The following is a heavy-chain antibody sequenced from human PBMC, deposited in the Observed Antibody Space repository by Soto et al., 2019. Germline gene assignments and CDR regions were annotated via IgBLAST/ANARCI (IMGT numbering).Heavy chain of an antibody. CDR1: GGTFSSYA. D-gene: IGHD3-22*01. CDR3: ARGGGDYDSSGYYPFGY. V-gene: IGHV1-69*01. J-gene: IGHJ4*02. Sequence: QVQLVQSGAEVKKPGSSVKVSCKASGGTFSSYAISWVRQAPGQGLEWMGGIIPIFGTANYAQKFQGRVTITADESTSTAYMELSGLRSEETAVYYWARGGGDYDSSGYYPFGYWGQGTLVTVSS. CDR2: IIPIFGTA.